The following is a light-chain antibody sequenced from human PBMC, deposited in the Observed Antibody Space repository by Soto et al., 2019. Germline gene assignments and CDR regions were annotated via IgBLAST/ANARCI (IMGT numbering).Light chain of an antibody. J-gene: IGKJ1*01. CDR3: QQYNSYWK. CDR2: KAS. Sequence: DIQMTQSPSTLSASVGDRVTITCRASQSISSWLAWYQQKPGKAPNLLIYKASSLESGVPSRFSGSGSGTEFTLTISSLQPDDFAIYYCQQYNSYWKFGQGTKVEIK. V-gene: IGKV1-5*03. CDR1: QSISSW.